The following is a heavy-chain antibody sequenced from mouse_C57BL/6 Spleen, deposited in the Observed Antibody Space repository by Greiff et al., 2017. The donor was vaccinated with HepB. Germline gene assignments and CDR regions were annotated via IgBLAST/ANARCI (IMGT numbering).Heavy chain of an antibody. CDR3: ARGNWDDFDY. CDR2: ISYDGSN. CDR1: GYSITSGYY. V-gene: IGHV3-6*01. D-gene: IGHD4-1*01. J-gene: IGHJ2*01. Sequence: EVKLQESGPGLVKPSQSLSLTCSVTGYSITSGYYWNWIRQFPGNKLEWMGYISYDGSNNYNPSLKNRISITRDTSKNQFFLKLNSVTTEDTATYCCARGNWDDFDYWGQGTTLTVSS.